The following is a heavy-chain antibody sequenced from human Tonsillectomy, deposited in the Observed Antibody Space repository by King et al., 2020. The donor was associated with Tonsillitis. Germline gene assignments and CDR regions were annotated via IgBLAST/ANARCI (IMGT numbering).Heavy chain of an antibody. CDR3: AREPIPNWGLGGYYFDY. D-gene: IGHD7-27*01. Sequence: VQLVESGGGVVQPGRSLRLSCAASGFTFSNHGMHWVRQAPGKGLEWVAVIWYDGSNKFYADSVKGRFAISRDNSNNTVYLQMNSLRAEDTAVYYCAREPIPNWGLGGYYFDYWGQGTLVTVSS. V-gene: IGHV3-33*01. J-gene: IGHJ4*02. CDR2: IWYDGSNK. CDR1: GFTFSNHG.